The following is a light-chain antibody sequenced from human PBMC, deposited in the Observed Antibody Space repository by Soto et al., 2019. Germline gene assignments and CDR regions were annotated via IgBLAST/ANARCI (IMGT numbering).Light chain of an antibody. V-gene: IGLV1-44*01. CDR2: SNN. Sequence: QSVLTQPPSASGTPGQRVTISCSGSSSNIGSNTVNWYQQLPGTANKLLIYSNNQRPSGVPDRFSGSKSGTSASLAISGLQSEDEADYYCAAWDDSLNGFYVFGTGTKVTVL. J-gene: IGLJ1*01. CDR1: SSNIGSNT. CDR3: AAWDDSLNGFYV.